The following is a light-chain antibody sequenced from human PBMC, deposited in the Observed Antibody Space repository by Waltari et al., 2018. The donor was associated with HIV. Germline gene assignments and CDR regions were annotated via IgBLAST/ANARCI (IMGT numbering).Light chain of an antibody. Sequence: DIVLTHSPLTLPLSPGARAPLSCSSTQRLSSSLAWYQQKPHPAPRLLIYDASNRAAGIPARISGTGSGTDFTLTISSLEHEDFAVYYCHQRSNWPRTFGQGTKLEIK. CDR3: HQRSNWPRT. V-gene: IGKV3-11*01. J-gene: IGKJ2*01. CDR2: DAS. CDR1: QRLSSS.